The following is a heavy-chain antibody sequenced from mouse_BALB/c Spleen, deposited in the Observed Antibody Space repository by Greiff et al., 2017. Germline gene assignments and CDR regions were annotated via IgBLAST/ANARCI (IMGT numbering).Heavy chain of an antibody. CDR2: IDPANGNT. CDR3: ARGGNYAFAY. Sequence: EVMLVESGAELVKPGASVKLSCTASGFNIKDTYMHWVKQRPEQGLEWIGRIDPANGNTKYDPKFQGKATITADTSSNTAYLQLSSLTSEDTAVYYCARGGNYAFAYWGQGTLVTVSA. V-gene: IGHV14-3*02. CDR1: GFNIKDTY. J-gene: IGHJ3*01. D-gene: IGHD2-1*01.